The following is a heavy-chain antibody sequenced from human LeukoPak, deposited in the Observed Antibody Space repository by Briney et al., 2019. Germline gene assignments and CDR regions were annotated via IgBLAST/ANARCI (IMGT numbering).Heavy chain of an antibody. CDR3: ARPKVGDGDYAGNWFDP. Sequence: SETLSLTCTVSGDSISSSSDYCGWIRQSPGKGLEWIGTIYYSVSTYYNPALKSRVTIPIDTSKNQFSLKLKSVTAADTAVYYCARPKVGDGDYAGNWFDPWGQGILVTVSS. V-gene: IGHV4-39*01. J-gene: IGHJ5*02. D-gene: IGHD4-17*01. CDR1: GDSISSSSDY. CDR2: IYYSVST.